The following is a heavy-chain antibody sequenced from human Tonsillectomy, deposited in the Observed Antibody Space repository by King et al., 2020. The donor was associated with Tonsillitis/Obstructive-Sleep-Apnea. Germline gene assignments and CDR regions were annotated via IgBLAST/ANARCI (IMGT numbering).Heavy chain of an antibody. J-gene: IGHJ3*01. CDR3: TRAVVTPDGV. V-gene: IGHV3-49*03. CDR1: GFTFGDYA. Sequence: VQLVESGGGLVQSGRSLRLSCTASGFTFGDYAMSWFRQAPRKGLEWVGFIRSKAYGGTTEYAASVKGRFTISRDDSKSIAYLQMNSLKTEDTAVYYCTRAVVTPDGVWGQGKMVTVSS. CDR2: IRSKAYGGTT. D-gene: IGHD4-23*01.